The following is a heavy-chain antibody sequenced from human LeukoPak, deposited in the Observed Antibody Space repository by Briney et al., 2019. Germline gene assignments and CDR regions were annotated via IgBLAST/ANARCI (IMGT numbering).Heavy chain of an antibody. D-gene: IGHD3-22*01. J-gene: IGHJ4*02. CDR2: ISSRTDGGTT. Sequence: GSLRLSCAASGFTFSNTWMIWVRQAPGRGLEWVGRISSRTDGGTTDYPATAKGIVTVSRDDSKNTLYLQMNSLQTEDTAVYYCTTHTRRDSSCYYFDYWGQGTMVTVSS. CDR1: GFTFSNTW. CDR3: TTHTRRDSSCYYFDY. V-gene: IGHV3-15*01.